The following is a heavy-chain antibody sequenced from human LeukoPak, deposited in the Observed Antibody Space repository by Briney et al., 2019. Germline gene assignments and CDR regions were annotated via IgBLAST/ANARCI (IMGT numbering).Heavy chain of an antibody. Sequence: PSETLSLTCTVSGGSISSGDYYWSWIRQPPGKGLEWIGYIYYSGSTNYNPSLKSRVTISVDTSKNQFSLKLSSVTAADTAVYYCATRTLTYWYFDLWGRGTLVTVSS. CDR2: IYYSGST. J-gene: IGHJ2*01. CDR3: ATRTLTYWYFDL. CDR1: GGSISSGDYY. V-gene: IGHV4-61*08. D-gene: IGHD1-14*01.